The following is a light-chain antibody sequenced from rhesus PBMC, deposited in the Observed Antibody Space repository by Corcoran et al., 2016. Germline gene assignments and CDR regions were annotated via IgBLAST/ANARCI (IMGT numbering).Light chain of an antibody. CDR2: GVS. V-gene: IGLV2S7*01. Sequence: QASPTQPPSVSESPGQSVTISCTGTSSAVGGYNYVSWYQQHPGKAPKLMIYGVSTRPSGVSDRFSGSKSGNTASLTISGLQAEDEADYYCCSYTTSSTDIFGAGTRLTVL. J-gene: IGLJ1*01. CDR1: SSAVGGYNY. CDR3: CSYTTSSTDI.